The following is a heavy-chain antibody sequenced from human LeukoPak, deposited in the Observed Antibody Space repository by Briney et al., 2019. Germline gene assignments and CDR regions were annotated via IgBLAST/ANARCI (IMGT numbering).Heavy chain of an antibody. D-gene: IGHD6-19*01. Sequence: SETLSLTCTVSGGSFNTYYWSWIRQPPGKALEWIGFFTDSGNTYYNPSLQSRLAISVDTSKTHFFLKLRSVAAADTAIYYCARHGSDWAFDFWGQGTLVTVSS. J-gene: IGHJ4*02. CDR1: GGSFNTYY. V-gene: IGHV4-59*08. CDR3: ARHGSDWAFDF. CDR2: FTDSGNT.